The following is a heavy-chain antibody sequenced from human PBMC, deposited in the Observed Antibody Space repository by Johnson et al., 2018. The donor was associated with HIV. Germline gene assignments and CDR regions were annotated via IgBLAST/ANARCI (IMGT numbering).Heavy chain of an antibody. CDR1: GFTFSSYG. V-gene: IGHV3-33*01. CDR3: ARSPETGDRLWRAFDI. Sequence: QMLLVESGGGVVQPGRSLRLSCAASGFTFSSYGMHWVRQAPGKGLEWVAVIWYDGSNKYYADSVKGRFTISRDNSKNTVYLQMNSLRAEDTAVYYCARSPETGDRLWRAFDIWGHGTMVTVSS. D-gene: IGHD4-17*01. J-gene: IGHJ3*02. CDR2: IWYDGSNK.